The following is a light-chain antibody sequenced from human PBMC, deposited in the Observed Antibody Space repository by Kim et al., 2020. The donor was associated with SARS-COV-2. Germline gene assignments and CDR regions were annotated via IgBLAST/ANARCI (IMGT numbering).Light chain of an antibody. J-gene: IGLJ3*02. V-gene: IGLV1-47*01. CDR2: WSN. CDR1: SSTIGRNY. CDR3: STWDEDLGGPV. Sequence: QSVLTQPPSASGTPGQRVIISCSGSSSTIGRNYVYWYQHFPGMAPKLLIYWSNKRSSGVPARFSGSKSGTSASLAISGLQPEDEADYFCSTWDEDLGGPVFGGGTQLTVL.